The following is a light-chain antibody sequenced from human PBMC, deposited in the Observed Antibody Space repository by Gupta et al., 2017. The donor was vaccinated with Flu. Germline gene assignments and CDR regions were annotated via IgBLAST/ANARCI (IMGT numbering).Light chain of an antibody. CDR1: QKVSRY. CDR2: AAS. V-gene: IGKV1-39*01. Sequence: PSSLSAFVGERVSITCRANQKVSRYLNWYQQKPGKAPKLLIYAASTLQSGAPSRFSGSGSGTDFTLTINNLQPEDFATYCCQQSDRAPINFGRGTLVDIK. CDR3: QQSDRAPIN. J-gene: IGKJ4*01.